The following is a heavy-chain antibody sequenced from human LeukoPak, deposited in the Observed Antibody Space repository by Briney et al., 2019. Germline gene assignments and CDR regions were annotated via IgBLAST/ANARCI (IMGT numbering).Heavy chain of an antibody. CDR1: GFIVSSNY. CDR3: TRTRFDP. V-gene: IGHV3-53*01. CDR2: IYSGGST. J-gene: IGHJ5*02. Sequence: GGSLRLSCAASGFIVSSNYMSWVRQAPGKGLEWVSVIYSGGSTYYADSVKGRFTISRDNAKNSLFLQMNSLRAEDTAVYYCTRTRFDPWGQGTLVTVSS.